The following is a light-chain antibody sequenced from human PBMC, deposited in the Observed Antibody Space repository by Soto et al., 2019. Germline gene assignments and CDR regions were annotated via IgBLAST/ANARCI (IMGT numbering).Light chain of an antibody. CDR1: SSDVGGYNF. J-gene: IGLJ2*01. CDR2: EVS. V-gene: IGLV2-14*01. Sequence: QSALTQPASVSGSPGQSITISCTGTSSDVGGYNFFSWYQQHPGKAPKLMIYEVSYRPSGVSNRFSGSKSGNTASLTISGLQADDEADYYCSSYTTSSTLVVFGGGTKLTVL. CDR3: SSYTTSSTLVV.